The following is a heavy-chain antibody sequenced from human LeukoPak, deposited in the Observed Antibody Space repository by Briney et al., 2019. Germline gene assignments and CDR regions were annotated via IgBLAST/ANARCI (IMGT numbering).Heavy chain of an antibody. Sequence: GESLKISCKGSGYTFTSYWIGWVRQMPGKGLEWMGIIHPGDSDTRYSPSFEGHVTISADKSFSTAYLQWSSLKASDTAMYYCARHLNDYGDQGSGDYWGQGTLVTVSS. CDR3: ARHLNDYGDQGSGDY. D-gene: IGHD4-17*01. CDR1: GYTFTSYW. J-gene: IGHJ4*02. V-gene: IGHV5-51*01. CDR2: IHPGDSDT.